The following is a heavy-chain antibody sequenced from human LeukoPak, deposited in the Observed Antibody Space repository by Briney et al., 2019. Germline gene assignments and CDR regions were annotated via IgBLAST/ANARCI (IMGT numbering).Heavy chain of an antibody. J-gene: IGHJ4*02. CDR2: ISSSGSTI. CDR3: ARDLLSVTTDY. Sequence: GGSLRLPCAASGFTFSDYYMSWIRQAPGKGLEWVSYISSSGSTIYYADSVKGRFTISRDNAKNSLYLQMNSLRAEDTAVYYCARDLLSVTTDYWGQGTLVTVSS. CDR1: GFTFSDYY. V-gene: IGHV3-11*01. D-gene: IGHD4-17*01.